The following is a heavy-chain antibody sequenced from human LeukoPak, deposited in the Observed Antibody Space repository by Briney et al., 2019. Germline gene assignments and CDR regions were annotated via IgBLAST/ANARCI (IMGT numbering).Heavy chain of an antibody. CDR2: IIPIFGTA. CDR1: GGTFSSYA. V-gene: IGHV1-69*13. D-gene: IGHD4-17*01. Sequence: ASVKVSCKASGGTFSSYAISWVRQAPGQGLEWMGGIIPIFGTANYAQKFQGRVTITADESTSTAYMELSSLRSEDTAVYYCARRGYGDPAFGYWGQGTLVTVSS. CDR3: ARRGYGDPAFGY. J-gene: IGHJ4*02.